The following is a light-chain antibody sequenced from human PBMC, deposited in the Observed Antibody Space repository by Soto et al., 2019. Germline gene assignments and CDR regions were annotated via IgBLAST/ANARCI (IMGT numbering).Light chain of an antibody. J-gene: IGKJ1*01. Sequence: EIVLTQSPGTLSLSPGERATLSCRASQSVSSNLAWYQQRPGQAPRLLIYGAFTRATGIPARFSGTGSGTEFTLTISSLQSEDFALYYCQQYNDWPLTFGQGTKVDNK. V-gene: IGKV3-15*01. CDR1: QSVSSN. CDR3: QQYNDWPLT. CDR2: GAF.